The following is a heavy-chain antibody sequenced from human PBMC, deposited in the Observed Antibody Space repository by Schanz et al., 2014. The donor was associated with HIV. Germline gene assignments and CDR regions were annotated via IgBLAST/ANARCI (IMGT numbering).Heavy chain of an antibody. D-gene: IGHD4-4*01. CDR2: ISYEGSKR. CDR1: GFTFSSFA. Sequence: QVQLVESGGGVVQPGRSLRLSCAASGFTFSSFAMHWVRQAPGKGLEWVTLISYEGSKRYYADSVKGRFTISRDNSKKTLYLQMNSLRVEDTAVYYCARETVNYYYGMDVWGQGTTVTVSS. CDR3: ARETVNYYYGMDV. V-gene: IGHV3-30-3*01. J-gene: IGHJ6*02.